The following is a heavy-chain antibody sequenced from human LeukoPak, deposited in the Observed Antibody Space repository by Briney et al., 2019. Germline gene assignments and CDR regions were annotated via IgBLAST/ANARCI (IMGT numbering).Heavy chain of an antibody. D-gene: IGHD5-18*01. Sequence: PGRSLRLSCAASGFTFSSYGMHWVRQAPGKGLEWVAVISYDGSNKYYADSVKGRFTISRDNSKNTLYLQMNSLRAEDAAVYYCAKDKWEDTAMVPHFHYWGQGTLVTVSS. CDR2: ISYDGSNK. CDR1: GFTFSSYG. CDR3: AKDKWEDTAMVPHFHY. V-gene: IGHV3-30*18. J-gene: IGHJ4*02.